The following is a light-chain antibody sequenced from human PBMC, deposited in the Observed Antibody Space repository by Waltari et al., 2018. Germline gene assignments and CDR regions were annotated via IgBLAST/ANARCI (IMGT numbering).Light chain of an antibody. J-gene: IGKJ1*01. CDR1: QSIRSN. CDR3: QQYDNWLGT. Sequence: EIVMTQPPATLSVFPGERATLSCRASQSIRSNLAWYQHKPGHALRLLIYGASTRATGIPARFSGSGSGTEFTLTISSLQSEDFAVYFCQQYDNWLGTFGQGTKVEIK. CDR2: GAS. V-gene: IGKV3-15*01.